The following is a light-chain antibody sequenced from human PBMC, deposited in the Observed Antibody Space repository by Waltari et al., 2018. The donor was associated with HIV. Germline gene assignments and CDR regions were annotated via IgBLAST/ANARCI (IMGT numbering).Light chain of an antibody. Sequence: SSDLSQPPSVSVSPGQTAEITCSGDALPLQHGNWYQQKPGQAPILMIYNDHERPSGIPERFSGSTSGTTVTLTISGVLAEDEADYYCQSTDISGTLVVFGGGTKLTVL. CDR1: ALPLQH. V-gene: IGLV3-25*03. CDR3: QSTDISGTLVV. J-gene: IGLJ2*01. CDR2: NDH.